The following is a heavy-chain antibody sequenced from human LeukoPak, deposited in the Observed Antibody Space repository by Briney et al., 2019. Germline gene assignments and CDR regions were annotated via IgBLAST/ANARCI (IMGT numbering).Heavy chain of an antibody. J-gene: IGHJ3*02. CDR3: ARDRTMVRGTHAFDI. Sequence: GGSLRLSCAASGFTFSDYYMSWIRQAPGKGLEWVSYISSSGSTIYYADSVKGRFTISRDNAKNSLYLQMNSLRAEDTAVYYCARDRTMVRGTHAFDIWGQGTMVTVSS. CDR1: GFTFSDYY. CDR2: ISSSGSTI. D-gene: IGHD3-10*01. V-gene: IGHV3-11*01.